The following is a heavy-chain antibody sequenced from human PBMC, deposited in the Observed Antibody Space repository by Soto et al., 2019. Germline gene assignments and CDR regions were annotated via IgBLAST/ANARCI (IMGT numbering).Heavy chain of an antibody. CDR2: IYYTGSS. V-gene: IGHV4-61*01. CDR1: GGSVISGNYY. CDR3: ARSMHYSDGSNYSPFDY. Sequence: SETLSLTCTVSGGSVISGNYYWILIRQPPGKGLEWIGFIYYTGSSSYNPSLKSRVTTSIDASKNQFSLRLSSVTAADTAVYYCARSMHYSDGSNYSPFDYWGQGTLVTVSS. J-gene: IGHJ4*02. D-gene: IGHD3-22*01.